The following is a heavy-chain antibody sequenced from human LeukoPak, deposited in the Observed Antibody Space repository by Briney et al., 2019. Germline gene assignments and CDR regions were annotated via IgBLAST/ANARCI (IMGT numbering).Heavy chain of an antibody. CDR2: IYYSGST. Sequence: KASETLSLTCTVSGGSISSYYWSWIRQPPGKGLEWIGYIYYSGSTNYNPSLKSRVTISVDTSKNQFSLKLSSVTAADTAVYYCARRGYYSGWFDPWGQGTLVTVSS. CDR3: ARRGYYSGWFDP. J-gene: IGHJ5*02. V-gene: IGHV4-59*08. D-gene: IGHD3-3*01. CDR1: GGSISSYY.